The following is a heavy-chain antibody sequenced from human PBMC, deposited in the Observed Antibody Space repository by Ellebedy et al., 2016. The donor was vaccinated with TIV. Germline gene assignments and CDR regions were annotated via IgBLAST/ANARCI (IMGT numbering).Heavy chain of an antibody. CDR2: IGTASDT. Sequence: GESLKISCAASGFTFSAYGMHWVRQATGKGLEWVSAIGTASDTYYPGSVKGRFTISRENAKNSLYLQMNSLRAGDTAVYYCAREGGPYYYYGMDVWGQGTTVTVSS. V-gene: IGHV3-13*01. CDR1: GFTFSAYG. J-gene: IGHJ6*02. CDR3: AREGGPYYYYGMDV. D-gene: IGHD2-15*01.